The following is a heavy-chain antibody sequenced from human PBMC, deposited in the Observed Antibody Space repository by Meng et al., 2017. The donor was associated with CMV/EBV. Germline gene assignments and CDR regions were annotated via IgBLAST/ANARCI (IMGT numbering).Heavy chain of an antibody. D-gene: IGHD3-10*01. CDR3: AREGHYYGSGSYYKVFDY. CDR2: IYSGGST. J-gene: IGHJ4*02. CDR1: FTVSSNY. Sequence: FTVSSNYMSWVRQAPGKELEWVSVIYSGGSTYYADSVKGRFTISRDNSKNTLYLRMNSLRAEDTAVYYCAREGHYYGSGSYYKVFDYWGQGTLVTVSS. V-gene: IGHV3-66*02.